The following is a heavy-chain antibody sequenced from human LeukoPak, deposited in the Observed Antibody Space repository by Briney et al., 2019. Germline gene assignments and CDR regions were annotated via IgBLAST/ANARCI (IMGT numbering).Heavy chain of an antibody. CDR3: AKDLNSGSYYVVNWFDP. Sequence: GGSLRLSCAASGFTFSSYAMSWVRQAPGKGLEWVSAISGSGGSTYYADSVKGRFTISRDNSKNTLYLQMNSLRAEDTAAYYCAKDLNSGSYYVVNWFDPWGQGTLVTVSS. V-gene: IGHV3-23*01. D-gene: IGHD1-26*01. CDR1: GFTFSSYA. J-gene: IGHJ5*02. CDR2: ISGSGGST.